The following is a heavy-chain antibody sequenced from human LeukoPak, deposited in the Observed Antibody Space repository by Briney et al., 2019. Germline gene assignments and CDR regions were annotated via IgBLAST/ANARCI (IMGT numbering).Heavy chain of an antibody. V-gene: IGHV1-58*01. CDR1: GFTFTSSA. CDR3: ARVGYGSGSYDY. CDR2: IVVGSGNT. J-gene: IGHJ4*02. Sequence: GASVKVSCKASGFTFTSSAVQWVRQARGQRLEWIGWIVVGSGNTNYAQKFQERVTMTRDTSISTAYMELSRLRSDDTAVYYCARVGYGSGSYDYWGQGTLVTVSS. D-gene: IGHD3-10*01.